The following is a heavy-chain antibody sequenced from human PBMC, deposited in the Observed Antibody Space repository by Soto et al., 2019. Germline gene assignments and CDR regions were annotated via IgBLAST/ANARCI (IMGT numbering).Heavy chain of an antibody. CDR3: AREDGSGYLVDY. Sequence: ASVKVSCKASGYTFTGYYMHWVRQAPGQGLEWMGWINPNSGGTNYAQKFQGRVTMTRDTSISTAYMELSRLRSDDTDVYYCAREDGSGYLVDYWGQGTLVTVSS. V-gene: IGHV1-2*02. CDR1: GYTFTGYY. J-gene: IGHJ4*02. CDR2: INPNSGGT. D-gene: IGHD3-22*01.